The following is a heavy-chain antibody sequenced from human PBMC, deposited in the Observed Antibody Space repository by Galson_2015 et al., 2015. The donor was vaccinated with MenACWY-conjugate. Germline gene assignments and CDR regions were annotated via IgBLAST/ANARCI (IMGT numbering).Heavy chain of an antibody. V-gene: IGHV3-11*06. CDR1: GFSFSDFY. CDR2: ISSSGSYT. J-gene: IGHJ4*02. D-gene: IGHD2-15*01. Sequence: SLRLSCAASGFSFSDFYMTWIRQAPGKGLEWIAYISSSGSYTKYGDSVKGRFSISRDNVNNSLFLQMDSLKTEDTAVYYCVRSCRGDFAFFRHWGQGRLVTVSS. CDR3: VRSCRGDFAFFRH.